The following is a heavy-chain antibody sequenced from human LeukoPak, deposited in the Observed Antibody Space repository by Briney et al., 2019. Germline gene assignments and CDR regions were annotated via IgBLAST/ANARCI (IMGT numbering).Heavy chain of an antibody. CDR1: GGSISSSSYY. V-gene: IGHV4-39*01. Sequence: KPSETLSLTCTVSGGSISSSSYYWGWIRQPPGKGLEWIGSIYYGGSTYYNPSLKSRVTISVDTSKNQFSLKLSSVTAADTAVYYCARHVLTAGTDYWGQGTLVTVSS. CDR3: ARHVLTAGTDY. CDR2: IYYGGST. D-gene: IGHD7-27*01. J-gene: IGHJ4*02.